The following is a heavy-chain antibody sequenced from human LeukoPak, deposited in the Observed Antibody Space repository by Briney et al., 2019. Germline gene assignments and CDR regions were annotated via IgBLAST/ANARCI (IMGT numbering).Heavy chain of an antibody. CDR1: GDSLRGGNYY. V-gene: IGHV4-61*02. CDR3: ARAYCGGDCYPYYFDY. CDR2: INTSGST. D-gene: IGHD2-21*02. Sequence: SETLSLTCTVSGDSLRGGNYYWTWIRQPAGKGLEWLGRINTSGSTTYNPSLLSRVTISVDTSKNQFSLKLSSVTAADTAVYYCARAYCGGDCYPYYFDYWGQGTLVTVSS. J-gene: IGHJ4*02.